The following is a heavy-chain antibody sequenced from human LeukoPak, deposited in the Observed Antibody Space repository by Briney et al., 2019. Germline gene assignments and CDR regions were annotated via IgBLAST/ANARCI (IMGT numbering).Heavy chain of an antibody. CDR3: ARLRDYDRYFDL. Sequence: SETLSLTCTVSGVSISSSTYYWGWIRQPPGKGLEWIGTIYFSGNTYYSPSRTSRVTISVDTSKNQSSLNLSSVTAADTAVYYCARLRDYDRYFDLWGRGTLVTVSS. CDR2: IYFSGNT. CDR1: GVSISSSTYY. D-gene: IGHD3-22*01. V-gene: IGHV4-39*01. J-gene: IGHJ2*01.